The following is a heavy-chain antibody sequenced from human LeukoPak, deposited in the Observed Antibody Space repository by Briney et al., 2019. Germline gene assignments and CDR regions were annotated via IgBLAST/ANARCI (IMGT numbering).Heavy chain of an antibody. CDR3: ARVTMARGVILGG. J-gene: IGHJ4*02. Sequence: ASVKVSCKASGYTFTGYYMHWVRQAPGQGLEWMGWINPNSGGTNYAQKFQGRVTMTRDTSISTAYMELSRLRSDDTAVYYCARVTMARGVILGGWGQGTLVTVSS. CDR2: INPNSGGT. CDR1: GYTFTGYY. V-gene: IGHV1-2*02. D-gene: IGHD3-10*01.